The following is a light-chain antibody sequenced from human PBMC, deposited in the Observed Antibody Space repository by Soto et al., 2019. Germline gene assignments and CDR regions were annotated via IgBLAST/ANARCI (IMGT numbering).Light chain of an antibody. CDR3: QQYETSSWT. Sequence: IVLTQSPGTVSLSPGERATLSCRASQSVSSSHLGWYQQKPGQAPRLPIYDTSSRATGIPERFSGSGSGIDFTLTISRLEPEDFAVYYCQQYETSSWTFGQGSKVEMK. V-gene: IGKV3-20*01. CDR1: QSVSSSH. J-gene: IGKJ1*01. CDR2: DTS.